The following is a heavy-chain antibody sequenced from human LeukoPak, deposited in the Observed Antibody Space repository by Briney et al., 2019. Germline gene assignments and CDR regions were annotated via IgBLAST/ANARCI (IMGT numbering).Heavy chain of an antibody. CDR1: GYTFTGYY. CDR2: INPNSGGT. Sequence: ASVKVSCKASGYTFTGYYMHWVRQAPGQGLEWMGWINPNSGGTNYAQKFQGRVTMTRDTSISTAYMEPSRLRSDDTAVYYCARDRYSSSWYYFDYWGQGTLVTVSS. D-gene: IGHD6-13*01. V-gene: IGHV1-2*02. J-gene: IGHJ4*02. CDR3: ARDRYSSSWYYFDY.